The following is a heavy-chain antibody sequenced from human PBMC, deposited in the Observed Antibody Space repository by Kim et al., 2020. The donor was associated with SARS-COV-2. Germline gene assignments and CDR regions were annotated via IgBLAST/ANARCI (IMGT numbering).Heavy chain of an antibody. V-gene: IGHV3-23*01. J-gene: IGHJ2*01. D-gene: IGHD3-10*02. CDR1: GFTFSSYA. CDR2: ISGSGGST. CDR3: ANLGPVFGELSRYWYFDL. Sequence: GGSLRLSCAASGFTFSSYAMSWVRQAPGKGLEWVSAISGSGGSTYYADSVKGRFTISRDNSKNTPYLQMNSLRAEDTAVYYCANLGPVFGELSRYWYFDLWCRGTLVTVSS.